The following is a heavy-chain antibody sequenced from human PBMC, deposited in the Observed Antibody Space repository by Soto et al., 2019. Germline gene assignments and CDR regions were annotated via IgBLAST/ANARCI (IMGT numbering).Heavy chain of an antibody. J-gene: IGHJ3*02. CDR3: ARLVVPAAIWGYDAFDI. CDR2: IYYSGST. Sequence: PSETLSLTCTVSGGSISSSSYYWGWIRQPPGKGLEWIGSIYYSGSTYYNPSLKSRVTISVDTSKNQFSLSLNSVTVADTAVYYCARLVVPAAIWGYDAFDIWGQGTMVTVSS. CDR1: GGSISSSSYY. D-gene: IGHD2-2*01. V-gene: IGHV4-39*07.